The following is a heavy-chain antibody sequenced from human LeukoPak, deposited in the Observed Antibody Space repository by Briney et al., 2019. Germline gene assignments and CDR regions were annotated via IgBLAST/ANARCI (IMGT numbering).Heavy chain of an antibody. CDR1: GGSISSYY. CDR2: IYTSGST. CDR3: ARDHCSSTSCYPAY. V-gene: IGHV4-4*07. Sequence: SETLSLTCTVSGGSISSYYWSWIRQPAGKGLEWIGRIYTSGSTNYNPSLKSRVTMSVDTSKNQFSLKLSSVTAADTAVYYCARDHCSSTSCYPAYWGQGTLVTVSS. D-gene: IGHD2-2*01. J-gene: IGHJ4*02.